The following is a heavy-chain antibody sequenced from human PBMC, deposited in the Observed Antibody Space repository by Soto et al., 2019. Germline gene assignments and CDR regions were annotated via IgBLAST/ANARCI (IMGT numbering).Heavy chain of an antibody. V-gene: IGHV4-38-2*02. Sequence: ETLSLTCTGSGYSISNGDYWGWIRQAPGKGLEWIGSVYYSGSTHYEPSLRGRIAISVDTLKNQASLRLPSATAADPAMYFCATNTSTYFDNWGQGIPGTV. CDR1: GYSISNGDY. CDR3: ATNTSTYFDN. J-gene: IGHJ4*02. CDR2: VYYSGST.